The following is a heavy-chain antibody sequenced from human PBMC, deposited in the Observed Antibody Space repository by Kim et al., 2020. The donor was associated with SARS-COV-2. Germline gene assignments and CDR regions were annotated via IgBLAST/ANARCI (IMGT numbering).Heavy chain of an antibody. CDR3: ARSIVAAAGLLNFDY. Sequence: GAVKGRFTIPRENAKNSLYLQMNSLRAGDTAVYYCARSIVAAAGLLNFDYWGQGTLVTVSS. J-gene: IGHJ4*02. V-gene: IGHV3-13*01. D-gene: IGHD6-13*01.